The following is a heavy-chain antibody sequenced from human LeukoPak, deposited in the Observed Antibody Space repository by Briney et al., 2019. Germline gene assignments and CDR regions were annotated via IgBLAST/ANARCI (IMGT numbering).Heavy chain of an antibody. D-gene: IGHD6-13*01. CDR1: GFTFSSYW. J-gene: IGHJ4*02. Sequence: GGSLRLSCAASGFTFSSYWVSWVRQAPGKGLEWVANIKQDGSEKYYVDSVKGRFTASRDNAKNSLYLQMNSLGAEDMAVYYCAKDSGAAAGTSLHYWGQGTLVTVSS. V-gene: IGHV3-7*01. CDR2: IKQDGSEK. CDR3: AKDSGAAAGTSLHY.